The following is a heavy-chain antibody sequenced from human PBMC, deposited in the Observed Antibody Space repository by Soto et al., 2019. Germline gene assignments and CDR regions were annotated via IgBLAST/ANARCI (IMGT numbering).Heavy chain of an antibody. CDR3: ARDTSFYFDY. V-gene: IGHV1-18*01. CDR1: NYTFITYG. J-gene: IGHJ4*02. CDR2: ITPYNGNT. Sequence: VASVKVSCKASNYTFITYGITWVRQAPGQGLEWVGWITPYNGNTNYGQNFQGRVTMTADTSTSTAYMELGSLTTDDTAVYYCARDTSFYFDYWGQGTRVTVYS. D-gene: IGHD2-2*01.